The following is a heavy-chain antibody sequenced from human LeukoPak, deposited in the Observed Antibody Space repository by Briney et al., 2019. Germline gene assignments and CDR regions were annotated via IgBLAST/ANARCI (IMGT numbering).Heavy chain of an antibody. CDR3: AKDSGRYYDFWSGYYHFDY. V-gene: IGHV3-30*18. Sequence: GRSLRLSCAASGFTFSSYGMHWIRQAPGKGLEWVAVISYDGSNKYYADSVKGRFTISRDTSKNTLYLQMNSLRAEDTAVYYCAKDSGRYYDFWSGYYHFDYWGQGTLVTVSS. J-gene: IGHJ4*02. D-gene: IGHD3-3*01. CDR2: ISYDGSNK. CDR1: GFTFSSYG.